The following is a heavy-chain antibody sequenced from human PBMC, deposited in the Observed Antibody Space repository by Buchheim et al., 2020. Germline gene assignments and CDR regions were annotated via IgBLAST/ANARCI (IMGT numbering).Heavy chain of an antibody. CDR2: IYYSGGT. CDR1: GGSISSYY. D-gene: IGHD3-10*01. Sequence: QVQLQESGPGLVKPSETLSLTCTVSGGSISSYYWSWIRQPPGKGLEWIGYIYYSGGTNYNPSLKSRVTISVDTSKNQFSPKLSSVTAADTAVYYCARDMLLSGRFDLWGRGTL. CDR3: ARDMLLSGRFDL. V-gene: IGHV4-59*01. J-gene: IGHJ2*01.